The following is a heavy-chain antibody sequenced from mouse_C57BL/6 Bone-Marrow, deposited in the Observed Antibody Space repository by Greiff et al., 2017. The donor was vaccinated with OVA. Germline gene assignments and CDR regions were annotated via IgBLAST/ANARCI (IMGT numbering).Heavy chain of an antibody. Sequence: EVKLQQSGPGMVKPSQSLSLTCTVTGYSITSGYDWHWIRHFPGNKLEWMGYIRYSGSTNYNPSLKSRISITHDTSKNHFFLKLNSVTTEDTAAYYCARDDGYSFADWGQGTLVTVSA. CDR1: GYSITSGYD. V-gene: IGHV3-1*01. J-gene: IGHJ3*01. CDR2: IRYSGST. D-gene: IGHD2-3*01. CDR3: ARDDGYSFAD.